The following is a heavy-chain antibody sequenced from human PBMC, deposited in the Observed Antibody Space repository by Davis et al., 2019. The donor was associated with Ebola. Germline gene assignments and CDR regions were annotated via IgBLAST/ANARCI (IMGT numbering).Heavy chain of an antibody. CDR1: GYTFTSYG. CDR2: IIPIFGTA. D-gene: IGHD2-8*02. Sequence: SVKVSCKASGYTFTSYGISWVRQAPGQGLEWMGGIIPIFGTANYAQKFQGRVTITADKSTSTAYMELSSLRSEDTAVYYCAREVYCTGGVCGNRWFDPWGQGTLVTVSS. V-gene: IGHV1-69*06. CDR3: AREVYCTGGVCGNRWFDP. J-gene: IGHJ5*02.